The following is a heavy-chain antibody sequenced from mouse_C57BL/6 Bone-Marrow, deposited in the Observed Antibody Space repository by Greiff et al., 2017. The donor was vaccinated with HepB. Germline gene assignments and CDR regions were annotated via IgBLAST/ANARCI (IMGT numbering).Heavy chain of an antibody. J-gene: IGHJ4*01. Sequence: QVQLKQSGAELVKPGASVKMSCKASGYTFTSYWITWVKQRPGQGLEWIGDIYPGSGSTNYNEKFKSKATLTVDTSSSTAYMQLSSLTSEDSAVYYCARVTTVVATDYAMDYWGQGTSVTVSS. CDR1: GYTFTSYW. V-gene: IGHV1-55*01. CDR3: ARVTTVVATDYAMDY. D-gene: IGHD1-1*01. CDR2: IYPGSGST.